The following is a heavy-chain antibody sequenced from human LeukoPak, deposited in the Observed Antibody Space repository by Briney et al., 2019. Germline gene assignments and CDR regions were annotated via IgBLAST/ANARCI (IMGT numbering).Heavy chain of an antibody. CDR1: GFTFSSYA. Sequence: GGSLRLSCAASGFTFSSYAMSWVRQAPGKGLEWVSAISGSGGSTYYADSVKGRFTISRDNSKNTLHLQMNSLRAEDTAIYYCAKQAYDSPRTDFDYWGQGTLVTVSS. J-gene: IGHJ4*02. CDR3: AKQAYDSPRTDFDY. CDR2: ISGSGGST. D-gene: IGHD3-22*01. V-gene: IGHV3-23*01.